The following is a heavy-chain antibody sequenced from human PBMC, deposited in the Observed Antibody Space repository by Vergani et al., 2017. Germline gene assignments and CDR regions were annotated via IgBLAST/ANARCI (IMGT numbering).Heavy chain of an antibody. CDR1: GASVSRGTYY. D-gene: IGHD2-21*01. Sequence: QVQLQESGPGLLKPSQTLSLTCTVSGASVSRGTYYWTWIRQPAGKKLEWIVRMYTSGHTIYNPSLESRVTMSVDTSKKQFSLQLSSVTAADTAVYYCARASHCINCYSEGPNGPGYYYMDVWGKGTTVTVSS. CDR2: MYTSGHT. CDR3: ARASHCINCYSEGPNGPGYYYMDV. V-gene: IGHV4-61*02. J-gene: IGHJ6*03.